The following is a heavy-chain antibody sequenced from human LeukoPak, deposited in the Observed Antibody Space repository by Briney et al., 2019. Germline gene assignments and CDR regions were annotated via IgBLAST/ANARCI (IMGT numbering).Heavy chain of an antibody. J-gene: IGHJ6*02. V-gene: IGHV3-7*03. CDR3: AKGRLGYCSSTSCYGGYYYYYGMDV. D-gene: IGHD2-2*01. CDR1: GFTFSSYW. Sequence: GGSLRLPCAASGFTFSSYWMSWVRQAPGKGLEWVANIKQDGSEKYYVDSVKGRFTISRDNAKNSLYLQMNSLRAEDTALYYCAKGRLGYCSSTSCYGGYYYYYGMDVWGQGTTVTVSS. CDR2: IKQDGSEK.